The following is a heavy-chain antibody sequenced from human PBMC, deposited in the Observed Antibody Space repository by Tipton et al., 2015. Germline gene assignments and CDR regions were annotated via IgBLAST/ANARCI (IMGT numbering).Heavy chain of an antibody. J-gene: IGHJ4*02. D-gene: IGHD6-13*01. CDR2: IDWNGGRT. CDR1: GFTFDDYG. Sequence: GSLRLSCAASGFTFDDYGMTWVRQVPGKGLEWVAGIDWNGGRTGYADSVKGRFIISRDNAQNSLFLQMNSLTAEDTAFYHCAREGSSWYFGVYWGQGALVSVSS. CDR3: AREGSSWYFGVY. V-gene: IGHV3-20*01.